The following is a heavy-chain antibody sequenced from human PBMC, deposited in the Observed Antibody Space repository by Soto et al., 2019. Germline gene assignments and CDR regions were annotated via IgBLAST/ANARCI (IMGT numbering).Heavy chain of an antibody. J-gene: IGHJ6*02. CDR3: ARHAFGSGFYYGMGV. D-gene: IGHD3-10*01. CDR2: IYYTGST. CDR1: GDSISSGGYY. V-gene: IGHV4-61*08. Sequence: SEPLSLTCTVSGDSISSGGYYWSWIRQHPGKGLEWMGYIYYTGSTTYNPSLKSRVTISLDTSKNQFSLKLNSVTAADTAVYYCARHAFGSGFYYGMGVWGQGTTVTVSS.